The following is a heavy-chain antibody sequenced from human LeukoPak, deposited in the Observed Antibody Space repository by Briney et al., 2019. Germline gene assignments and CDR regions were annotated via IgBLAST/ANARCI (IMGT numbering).Heavy chain of an antibody. Sequence: ASVKVSCKASGYTFTGYYMHWVRQAPGQGLEWMGWINPSSSGTNYAQKFQGWVTMTRDTSISTAYMELSRLRSDDTAVYYCARGQNWGSYYGMDVWGQGTTVTVSS. J-gene: IGHJ6*02. D-gene: IGHD7-27*01. CDR1: GYTFTGYY. CDR2: INPSSSGT. V-gene: IGHV1-2*04. CDR3: ARGQNWGSYYGMDV.